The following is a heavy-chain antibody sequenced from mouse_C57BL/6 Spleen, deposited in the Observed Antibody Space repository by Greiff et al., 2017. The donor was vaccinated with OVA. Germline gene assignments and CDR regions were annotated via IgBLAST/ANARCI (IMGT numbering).Heavy chain of an antibody. D-gene: IGHD2-4*01. CDR2: IDPETGGT. V-gene: IGHV1-15*01. CDR1: GYTFTDYE. Sequence: QVQLQQSGAELVRPGASVTLSCKASGYTFTDYEMHWVKQTPVHGLEWIGAIDPETGGTAYNQKFKGKAILTADKSSSTAYMELRSLTSEDSAVYYGTRGGDYDDGDFAYWGQGTLVTVSA. CDR3: TRGGDYDDGDFAY. J-gene: IGHJ3*01.